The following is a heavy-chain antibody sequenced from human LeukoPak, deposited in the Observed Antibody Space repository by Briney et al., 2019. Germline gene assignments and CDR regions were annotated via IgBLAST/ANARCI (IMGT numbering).Heavy chain of an antibody. V-gene: IGHV4-38-2*02. D-gene: IGHD4-17*01. CDR3: AATVTTSGGGDAFDI. Sequence: SETLSLTCTVSGYSISSGYYWGWIRQPPGKGLEWIGSIYHSGSTYYNPSLKSRVTISVDRSKNQFSLKLSSVTAADTAVYYCAATVTTSGGGDAFDIWGQGTMVTVSS. J-gene: IGHJ3*02. CDR1: GYSISSGYY. CDR2: IYHSGST.